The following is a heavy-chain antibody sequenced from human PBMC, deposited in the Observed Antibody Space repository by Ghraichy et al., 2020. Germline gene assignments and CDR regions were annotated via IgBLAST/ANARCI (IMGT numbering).Heavy chain of an antibody. Sequence: SETPSLTCTVSGGSVTSGNHYWSWIRQPPGKGLEWIGYVYYSGDTNYIPSLKSRVTISVDTSKNQFFLTLNSVTAADTAVYYCAREGYDAFDIWGQGTMVTVSS. CDR1: GGSVTSGNHY. D-gene: IGHD5-12*01. J-gene: IGHJ3*02. CDR3: AREGYDAFDI. V-gene: IGHV4-61*01. CDR2: VYYSGDT.